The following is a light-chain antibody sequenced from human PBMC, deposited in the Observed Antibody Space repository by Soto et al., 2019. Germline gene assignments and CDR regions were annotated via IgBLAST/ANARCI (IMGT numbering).Light chain of an antibody. CDR2: GAS. Sequence: EIVLTQSPGTLSLSPGERATLSCRASQSVSSSFLAWFQQKPGQAPRLLIYGASSRATGIPDGFSGSGSGTDFTLTISRLEPEDFAVYYCQQYGHSPPYTFGQGTKLEIK. CDR3: QQYGHSPPYT. V-gene: IGKV3-20*01. J-gene: IGKJ2*01. CDR1: QSVSSSF.